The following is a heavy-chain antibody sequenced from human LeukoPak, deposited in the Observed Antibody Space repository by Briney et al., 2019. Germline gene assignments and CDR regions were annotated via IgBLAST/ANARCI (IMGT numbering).Heavy chain of an antibody. V-gene: IGHV1-8*01. Sequence: ASVKVSCKASGYTFTSYDINWVRQATGQGLEWMGWMNPNSGNTGYAQKFQGRVTMTRNTSISTAYMELGSLRSEDTAVYYCARGIYGSGSYPPNWFDPWGQGTLVTVSS. CDR3: ARGIYGSGSYPPNWFDP. D-gene: IGHD3-10*01. CDR1: GYTFTSYD. CDR2: MNPNSGNT. J-gene: IGHJ5*02.